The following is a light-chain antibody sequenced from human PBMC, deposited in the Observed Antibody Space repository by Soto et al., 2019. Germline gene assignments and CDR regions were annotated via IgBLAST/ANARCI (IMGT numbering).Light chain of an antibody. J-gene: IGKJ5*01. CDR3: QQYNNWPPIT. V-gene: IGKV3-15*01. CDR1: QSVSNN. CDR2: YAS. Sequence: EIMMTQSPATLSVSPGERATLSCRASQSVSNNFAWYQQKPGQAPRLLIYYASTRATGIPARFSGSGSGTEFTLTISSLQSEDVALYYCQQYNNWPPITFGQGTRLEIK.